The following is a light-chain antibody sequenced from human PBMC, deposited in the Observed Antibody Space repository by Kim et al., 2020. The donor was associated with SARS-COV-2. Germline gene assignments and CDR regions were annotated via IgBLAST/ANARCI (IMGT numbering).Light chain of an antibody. V-gene: IGKV3-20*01. Sequence: STAKTPTLSCRDSQTISGDSLAWYQQRPGQAPRLLIYGASTRATDVPDRFSGGGSGTDFTLTLTTLEPEDFAVYYCQQYGDFVLTFGGGTKVDIK. CDR1: QTISGDS. CDR3: QQYGDFVLT. CDR2: GAS. J-gene: IGKJ4*01.